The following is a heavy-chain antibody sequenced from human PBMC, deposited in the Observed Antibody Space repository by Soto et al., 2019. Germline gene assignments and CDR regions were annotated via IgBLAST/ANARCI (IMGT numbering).Heavy chain of an antibody. J-gene: IGHJ4*02. Sequence: QVQLVESGGGVVQPGRSLRLSCAASGFTFSSYAMHWVRQAPGKGLEWVAVISYDGSNKYYADSMKGRFTISRDNSKNTLYLQMNSLRAEDTAVYYCARGRGVFDYWGQGTLVTVSS. V-gene: IGHV3-30-3*01. CDR3: ARGRGVFDY. CDR1: GFTFSSYA. CDR2: ISYDGSNK. D-gene: IGHD3-10*01.